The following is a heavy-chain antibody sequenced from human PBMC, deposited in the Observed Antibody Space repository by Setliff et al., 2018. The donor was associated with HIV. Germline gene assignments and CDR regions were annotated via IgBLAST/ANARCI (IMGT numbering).Heavy chain of an antibody. CDR3: AKNARDYYYYMDV. Sequence: GGSLRLSCTASGFTFRDYSMNWVRQAPGKGLEWVSYLGKSNSRMTYAGSVKGRFTISRDNSKNTLYLQMNSLRTEDTAVYYCAKNARDYYYYMDVWGKGTTVTVSS. J-gene: IGHJ6*03. CDR2: LGKSNSRM. CDR1: GFTFRDYS. V-gene: IGHV3-48*01.